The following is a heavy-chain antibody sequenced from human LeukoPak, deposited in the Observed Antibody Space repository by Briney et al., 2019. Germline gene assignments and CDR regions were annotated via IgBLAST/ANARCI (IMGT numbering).Heavy chain of an antibody. CDR2: IYTSGST. CDR3: ARGDDSSGYHY. D-gene: IGHD3-22*01. CDR1: GGSISSYY. J-gene: IGHJ4*02. Sequence: TSETLSLTCSVSGGSISSYYWSWIRQPAGKGLEWIGRIYTSGSTNYNPSLKSRVTMSVDTSKNQFSLKLSSVTAADTAVYYCARGDDSSGYHYWGQGTLVTVSS. V-gene: IGHV4-4*07.